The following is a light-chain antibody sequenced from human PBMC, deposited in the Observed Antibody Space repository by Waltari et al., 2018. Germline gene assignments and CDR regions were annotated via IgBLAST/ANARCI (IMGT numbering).Light chain of an antibody. CDR1: QGVNVY. V-gene: IGKV1-9*01. J-gene: IGKJ1*01. CDR3: QQFNASPRT. CDR2: AAS. Sequence: IQVTQAPSSLSASVGDRVTITCRASQGVNVYLAWYQQKPGKAPKLLIYAASTLQSGVSSRFSGSGSGTDFTLTINSLQPEDIATYYCQQFNASPRTFGQGTNVEIK.